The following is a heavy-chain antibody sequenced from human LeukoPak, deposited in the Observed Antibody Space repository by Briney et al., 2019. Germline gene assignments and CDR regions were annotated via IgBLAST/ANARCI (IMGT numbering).Heavy chain of an antibody. V-gene: IGHV1-69*13. CDR2: TIPIFGTA. CDR1: GGTFSSYA. Sequence: SVKVSCKASGGTFSSYAISWVRQAPGQGLEWMGGTIPIFGTANYAQKFQGRVTVTADESTSTAYMELSSLRSEDTAVYYCARGQVGATLVYFDYWGQGTLVTVSS. CDR3: ARGQVGATLVYFDY. J-gene: IGHJ4*02. D-gene: IGHD1-26*01.